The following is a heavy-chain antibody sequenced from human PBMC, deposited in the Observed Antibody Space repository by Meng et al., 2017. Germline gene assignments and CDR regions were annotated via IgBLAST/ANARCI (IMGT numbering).Heavy chain of an antibody. CDR1: GFSFSIAW. Sequence: RLSCAASGFSFSIAWMNWVRQAPGKGLEWVGRIKSKTDGGTGDYAASVKGRFTISRDDSENILYLQMNSLKTEDTAVYYYAADLVHWGRGTLVTVSS. J-gene: IGHJ1*01. V-gene: IGHV3-15*01. CDR2: IKSKTDGGTG. CDR3: AADLVH.